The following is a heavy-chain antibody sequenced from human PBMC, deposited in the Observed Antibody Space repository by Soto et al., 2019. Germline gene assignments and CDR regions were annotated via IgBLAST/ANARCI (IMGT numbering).Heavy chain of an antibody. CDR2: IIPIFGTA. Sequence: GASVKVSCKASGGTFSSYAISWVRQAPGQGLEWMGGIIPIFGTANYAQKFQGRVTITADESTSTAYMELSSLRSEDTAVYYCARKQRAVKHIVVVTAMFAGMDVWGHGTTVTVSS. J-gene: IGHJ6*02. V-gene: IGHV1-69*13. CDR1: GGTFSSYA. CDR3: ARKQRAVKHIVVVTAMFAGMDV. D-gene: IGHD2-21*02.